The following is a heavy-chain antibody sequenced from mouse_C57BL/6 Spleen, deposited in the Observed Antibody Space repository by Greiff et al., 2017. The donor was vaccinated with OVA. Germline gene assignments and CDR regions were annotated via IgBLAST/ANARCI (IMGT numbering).Heavy chain of an antibody. D-gene: IGHD4-1*01. CDR1: GYTFTSYT. J-gene: IGHJ2*01. CDR2: INPSSGDT. Sequence: QVHVKQSGAELARPGASVKMSCKASGYTFTSYTMHWVNQRPGQGLEWIGYINPSSGDTKYNQKFKDKATLTADKSSSTAYMQLSSLTSEDSAVYSCARGLTGTGFDYWGQGTTLTVAS. CDR3: ARGLTGTGFDY. V-gene: IGHV1-4*01.